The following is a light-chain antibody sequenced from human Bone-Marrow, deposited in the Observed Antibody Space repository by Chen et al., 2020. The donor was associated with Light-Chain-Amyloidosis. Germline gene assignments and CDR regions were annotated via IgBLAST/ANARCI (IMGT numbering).Light chain of an antibody. CDR1: QSISNY. CDR3: QQSYSMSSIT. CDR2: AAS. J-gene: IGKJ5*01. V-gene: IGKV1-39*01. Sequence: DIQMTQSPSSLSSSVGDRVTITCRASQSISNYLNWYQQKPGKAPKLLIHAASTLQSGVPLRFSGSGSGTDFILTISSVQPEDFAIYYCQQSYSMSSITFGQGTRLEIK.